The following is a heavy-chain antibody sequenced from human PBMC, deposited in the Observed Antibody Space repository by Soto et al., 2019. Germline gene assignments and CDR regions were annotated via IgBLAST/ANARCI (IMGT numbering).Heavy chain of an antibody. J-gene: IGHJ4*02. CDR2: IIPIFGTA. V-gene: IGHV1-69*13. CDR3: ARAFKVIRYFDWLFS. D-gene: IGHD3-9*01. CDR1: GGTFSSYA. Sequence: ASVKVSCKASGGTFSSYAISWVRQAPGQGLEWMGGIIPIFGTANYAQKFQGRVTITADESTSTAYMELSSLRSEDTAVYYCARAFKVIRYFDWLFSWGQGTLVTVSS.